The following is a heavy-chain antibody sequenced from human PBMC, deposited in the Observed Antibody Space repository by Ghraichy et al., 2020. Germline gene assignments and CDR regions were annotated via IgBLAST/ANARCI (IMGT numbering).Heavy chain of an antibody. J-gene: IGHJ6*02. D-gene: IGHD4-17*01. CDR3: ARGLTTVTTDDYYYYGMDV. Sequence: GESLNISCAASGFTFSSYSMTWVRQAPGKGLEWVSYISSSSSTIYYADSVKGRFTISRDNAKNSLYLQMNSLRAEDTAVYYCARGLTTVTTDDYYYYGMDVWGQGTTVTVSS. V-gene: IGHV3-48*04. CDR2: ISSSSSTI. CDR1: GFTFSSYS.